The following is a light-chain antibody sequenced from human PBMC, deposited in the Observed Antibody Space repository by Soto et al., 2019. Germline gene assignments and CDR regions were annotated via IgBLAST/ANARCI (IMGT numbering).Light chain of an antibody. CDR1: QGISGW. J-gene: IGKJ4*01. CDR2: AAS. V-gene: IGKV1-12*01. Sequence: DIQMTQSPSFVSASVGDRVTITCRASQGISGWLAWYQHKPGRAPKLLIHAASSLESGVPSRFSGSGSGTDFTLTISSLQPEDFATYYCQQTTSVPLTFGGGTKVEIK. CDR3: QQTTSVPLT.